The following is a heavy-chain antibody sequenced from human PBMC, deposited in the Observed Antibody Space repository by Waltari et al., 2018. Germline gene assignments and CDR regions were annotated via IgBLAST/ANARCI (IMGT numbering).Heavy chain of an antibody. J-gene: IGHJ6*03. CDR1: GFTFSSYA. D-gene: IGHD2-2*01. CDR3: AKDPIVVVPAAMMGVSPSMDV. CDR2: ISGSGGST. V-gene: IGHV3-23*04. Sequence: EVQLVESGGGLVQPGGSLRLSCAASGFTFSSYAMSWFRQAPGKGLEWVSAISGSGGSTYYADSVKGRFTISRDNSKNTLYLQMNSLRAEDTAVYYCAKDPIVVVPAAMMGVSPSMDVWGKGTTVTVSS.